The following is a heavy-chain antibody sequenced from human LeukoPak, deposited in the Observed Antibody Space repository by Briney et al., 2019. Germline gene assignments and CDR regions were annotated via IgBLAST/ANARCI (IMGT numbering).Heavy chain of an antibody. J-gene: IGHJ3*02. V-gene: IGHV5-51*01. D-gene: IGHD2-15*01. CDR3: ASPVSGYCSGGSCVDAFDI. CDR2: IYPGDSDT. CDR1: GYSFTSYW. Sequence: GESLKISCKASGYSFTSYWIGWVRQMPGKGLEWMGIIYPGDSDTRYSPSFQGQVTISADKSISTAYLQWSSLKASDTAMYYCASPVSGYCSGGSCVDAFDIWGQGTMVTVSS.